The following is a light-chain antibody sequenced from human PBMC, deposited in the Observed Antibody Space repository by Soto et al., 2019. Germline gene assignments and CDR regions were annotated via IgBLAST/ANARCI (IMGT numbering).Light chain of an antibody. V-gene: IGLV1-44*01. CDR1: SSNIGTNN. CDR3: AARHDIRSGYVA. CDR2: RSN. Sequence: QSVLTQPPSVSGTPGQRVSISCSGSSSNIGTNNVNWYQQLPGTAPKLLIYRSNQRPSGVPDRFSGSKSGTSASLAISGLQSEDEADYYCAARHDIRSGYVAFGGGTKVTVL. J-gene: IGLJ2*01.